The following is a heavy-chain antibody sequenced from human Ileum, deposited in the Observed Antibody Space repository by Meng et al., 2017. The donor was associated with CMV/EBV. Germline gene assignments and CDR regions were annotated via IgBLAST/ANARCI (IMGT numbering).Heavy chain of an antibody. CDR1: GGSISSYY. CDR2: IYYSGST. D-gene: IGHD5-12*01. V-gene: IGHV4-59*01. J-gene: IGHJ5*02. CDR3: ARGLGRRAGYGFDP. Sequence: TVSGGSISSYYWSWIRQPPGKGLEWIGYIYYSGSTNYNPSLKSRVTISVDTSKNQFSLKLSSVTAADTAVYYCARGLGRRAGYGFDPWGQGTLVTVSS.